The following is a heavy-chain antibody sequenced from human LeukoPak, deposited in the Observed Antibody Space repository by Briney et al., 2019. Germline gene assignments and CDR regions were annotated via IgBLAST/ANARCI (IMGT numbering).Heavy chain of an antibody. CDR3: ARDLFPWELLQDFAFDI. V-gene: IGHV3-21*01. CDR2: ISSSSSYI. Sequence: GGSLRLSCAASGFTFSSYDMHWVRQAPGKGLEWVSSISSSSSYIYYADSVKGRFTISRDNAKNSLYLQMNSLRAEDTAVYYCARDLFPWELLQDFAFDIWGQGTMVTVSS. D-gene: IGHD1-26*01. J-gene: IGHJ3*02. CDR1: GFTFSSYD.